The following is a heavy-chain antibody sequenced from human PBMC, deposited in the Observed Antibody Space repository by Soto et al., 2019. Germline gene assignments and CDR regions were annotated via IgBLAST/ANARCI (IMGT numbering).Heavy chain of an antibody. J-gene: IGHJ6*02. CDR2: IIPIFGTA. Sequence: QVQLVQSGAEVKKPGSSVKVSCKASGGTFSSYAISWVRQAPGQGLEWMGGIIPIFGTANYAQKFQGRVTITADESTSTAYMELSSLRSKDTAVYYCASRWGYCSSTSCYRSDYYYYYYGMDVWGQGTTVTVSS. D-gene: IGHD2-2*01. CDR3: ASRWGYCSSTSCYRSDYYYYYYGMDV. V-gene: IGHV1-69*01. CDR1: GGTFSSYA.